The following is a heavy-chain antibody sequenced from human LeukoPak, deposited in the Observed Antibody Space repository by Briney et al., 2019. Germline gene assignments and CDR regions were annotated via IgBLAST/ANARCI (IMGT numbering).Heavy chain of an antibody. J-gene: IGHJ4*02. CDR3: ARRPSARPFGY. V-gene: IGHV4-38-2*01. Sequence: PSETLSLTCAVSGYSISSGYYWGWIRQPPGKGLEWIGSIYHSGSTYYNPSLKSRVTISVDTSKNQFSLKLSSVTAADTAVYYCARRPSARPFGYWGQGTLVTVSS. CDR2: IYHSGST. CDR1: GYSISSGYY. D-gene: IGHD6-6*01.